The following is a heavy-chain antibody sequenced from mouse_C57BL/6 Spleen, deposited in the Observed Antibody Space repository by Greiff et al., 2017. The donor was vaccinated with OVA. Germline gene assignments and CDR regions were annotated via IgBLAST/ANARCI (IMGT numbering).Heavy chain of an antibody. J-gene: IGHJ4*01. CDR2: ISDGGSYT. Sequence: ESGGGLVKPGGSLKLSCAASGFTFSSYAMSWVRQTPEKRLEWVATISDGGSYTYYPDNVKGRFTISRDNAKNNLYLQMSHLKSEDTAMYYCARGRRAMDYWGQGTSVTVSS. CDR1: GFTFSSYA. CDR3: ARGRRAMDY. V-gene: IGHV5-4*03.